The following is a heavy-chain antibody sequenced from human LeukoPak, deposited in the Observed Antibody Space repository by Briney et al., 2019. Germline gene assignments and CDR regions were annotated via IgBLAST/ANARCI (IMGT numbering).Heavy chain of an antibody. J-gene: IGHJ4*02. Sequence: PGGSLRLSCAASGFTFSNYAMSWVRQAPGKGLEWVSGISSSGGSTYYADSVKGRFTVYRDNSKNTLYLQMNSLRAEDTAVYYCARDRGVTTRGDYWGQGTLVTVSS. CDR3: ARDRGVTTRGDY. D-gene: IGHD4-17*01. V-gene: IGHV3-23*01. CDR1: GFTFSNYA. CDR2: ISSSGGST.